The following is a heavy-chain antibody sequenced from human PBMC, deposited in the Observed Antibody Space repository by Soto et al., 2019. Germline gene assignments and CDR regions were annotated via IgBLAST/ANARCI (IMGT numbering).Heavy chain of an antibody. J-gene: IGHJ6*02. CDR2: IYHSGST. V-gene: IGHV4-4*02. D-gene: IGHD4-4*01. Sequence: SETLSLTCAVSGGSISSSNWWNWVRQPPGKGLEWIGEIYHSGSTNYNPSLKSRVTISADKSKNQFSLKLSSVTAADTAVYYYARGSNYGSAFYYGMDVWGQGTTVTVSS. CDR1: GGSISSSNW. CDR3: ARGSNYGSAFYYGMDV.